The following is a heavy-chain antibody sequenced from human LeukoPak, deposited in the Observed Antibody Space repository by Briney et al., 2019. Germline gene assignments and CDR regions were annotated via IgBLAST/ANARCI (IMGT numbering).Heavy chain of an antibody. D-gene: IGHD3-10*01. CDR3: ARSYGSGSYYSRSGAYFDY. J-gene: IGHJ4*02. CDR2: IYYSGST. V-gene: IGHV4-31*03. Sequence: SETLSLTCTVSGGSISSGGYYWSWIRQHPGKGLEWIGYIYYSGSTYYNPSLKSRVTISVDTSKNQFSLKLSSVTAADTAVYYCARSYGSGSYYSRSGAYFDYWGQGTLVTVSS. CDR1: GGSISSGGYY.